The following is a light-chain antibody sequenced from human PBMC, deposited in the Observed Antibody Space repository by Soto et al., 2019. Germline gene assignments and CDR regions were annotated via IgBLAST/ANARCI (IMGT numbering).Light chain of an antibody. V-gene: IGLV2-11*01. CDR2: DVS. Sequence: QSVLTQPRSASGSPGQSITISCTGTSSDVGGYNYVSWYQQHPAKAPKLIIFDVSKRPSGVPNRFSGSMSGNTASLTISGLRAEDEADYYCCSYVGRNTYVFGTGTKLTVL. CDR1: SSDVGGYNY. CDR3: CSYVGRNTYV. J-gene: IGLJ1*01.